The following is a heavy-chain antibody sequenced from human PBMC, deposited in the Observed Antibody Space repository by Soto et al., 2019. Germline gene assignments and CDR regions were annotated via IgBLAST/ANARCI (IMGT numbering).Heavy chain of an antibody. CDR2: IWYDGSNK. CDR3: ARDRFRLMGIAEAPVMGATSGY. Sequence: GGSLRLSCAASGFTFSSYGMHWVRQAPGKGLEWVAVIWYDGSNKYYADSVKGRFTISRDNSKNTLYLQMNSLRAEDTAVYYCARDRFRLMGIAEAPVMGATSGYWGQGTLVTVSS. D-gene: IGHD6-13*01. CDR1: GFTFSSYG. J-gene: IGHJ4*02. V-gene: IGHV3-33*01.